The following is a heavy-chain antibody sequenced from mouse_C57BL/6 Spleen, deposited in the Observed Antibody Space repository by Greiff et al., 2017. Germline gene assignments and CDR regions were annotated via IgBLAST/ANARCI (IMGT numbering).Heavy chain of an antibody. D-gene: IGHD3-2*02. J-gene: IGHJ4*01. Sequence: QVQLKQSGAELVRPGTSVKVSCKASGYAFTNYLIEWVKQRPGQGLEWIGVINPGSGGTNYNEKFKGKATLTADTSSSTAYMQLSSLTSEDSAVYCCAWTAQATGAMDYWGQGTSVTVSS. CDR3: AWTAQATGAMDY. V-gene: IGHV1-54*01. CDR1: GYAFTNYL. CDR2: INPGSGGT.